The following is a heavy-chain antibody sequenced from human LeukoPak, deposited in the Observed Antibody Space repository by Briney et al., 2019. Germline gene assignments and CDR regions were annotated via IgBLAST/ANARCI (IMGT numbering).Heavy chain of an antibody. V-gene: IGHV3-30*02. J-gene: IGHJ4*02. Sequence: PGGSLRLSCAASGFTFSSYGMHWVRQAPGKGLEWVAFIRYDGSNKYYADSVKGRFTISRDNSKNTLYLQMNSLRAEDTAVYYCAKDLPRHYDFWSGFDYWGQGTLVTVSS. CDR1: GFTFSSYG. CDR3: AKDLPRHYDFWSGFDY. CDR2: IRYDGSNK. D-gene: IGHD3-3*01.